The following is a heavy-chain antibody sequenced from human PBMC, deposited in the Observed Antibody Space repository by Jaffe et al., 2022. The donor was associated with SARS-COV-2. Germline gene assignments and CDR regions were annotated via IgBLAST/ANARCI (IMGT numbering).Heavy chain of an antibody. CDR1: GYTFTSYA. J-gene: IGHJ4*02. V-gene: IGHV1-3*01. Sequence: QVQLVQSGAEVKKPGASVKVSCKASGYTFTSYAMHWVRQAPGQRLEWMGWINAGNGNTKYSQKFQGRVTITRDTSASTAYMELSSLRSEDTAVYYCAKGRQWLAHFDYWGQGTLVTVSS. CDR3: AKGRQWLAHFDY. D-gene: IGHD6-19*01. CDR2: INAGNGNT.